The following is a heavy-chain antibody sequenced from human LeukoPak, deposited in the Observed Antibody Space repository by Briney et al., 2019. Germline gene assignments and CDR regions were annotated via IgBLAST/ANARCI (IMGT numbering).Heavy chain of an antibody. Sequence: GESLKISCKGSGYSFTSYWIGWVRQMPGKGLEWMGIIYPGDSDTRYSPSFQGQVTISADKSISTAYLQWSSLKASDTAMYYCARRYYYGSGTYYYYYGMDVWGQGTRSPSP. J-gene: IGHJ6*02. CDR3: ARRYYYGSGTYYYYYGMDV. D-gene: IGHD3-10*01. CDR2: IYPGDSDT. CDR1: GYSFTSYW. V-gene: IGHV5-51*01.